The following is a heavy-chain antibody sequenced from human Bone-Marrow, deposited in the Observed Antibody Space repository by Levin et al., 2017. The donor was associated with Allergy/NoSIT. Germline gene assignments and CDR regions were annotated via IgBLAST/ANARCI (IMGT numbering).Heavy chain of an antibody. CDR2: IKQDGSEK. V-gene: IGHV3-7*01. CDR1: GFTFTTYW. Sequence: GGSLRLSCAASGFTFTTYWMSWVRQAPGMGLEWVANIKQDGSEKVYVDSVKGRFTISRDNAKSSLFLQMNSLRAEDTAVYYCAREKTGPRGGFDIWGQGTMVTVSS. J-gene: IGHJ3*02. D-gene: IGHD1-1*01. CDR3: AREKTGPRGGFDI.